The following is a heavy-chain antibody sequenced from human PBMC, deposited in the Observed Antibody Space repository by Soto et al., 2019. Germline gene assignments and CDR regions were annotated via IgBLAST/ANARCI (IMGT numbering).Heavy chain of an antibody. V-gene: IGHV4-39*01. J-gene: IGHJ4*02. CDR3: ARHGSY. Sequence: QLQLQESGPGLVKPSETLSLTCNVSGAFISDTSYYWGWIRQPPGKGLEWIGTIYFSGTTFYNPSLKSRLTISVDTSKNQFSLRLRSVTAADTAVYSCARHGSYWGKGTLVAVSS. CDR1: GAFISDTSYY. CDR2: IYFSGTT.